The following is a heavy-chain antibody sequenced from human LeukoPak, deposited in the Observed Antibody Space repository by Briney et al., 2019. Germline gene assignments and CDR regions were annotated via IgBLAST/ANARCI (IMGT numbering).Heavy chain of an antibody. CDR3: ARELSGNYGY. D-gene: IGHD3-10*01. CDR2: IYYTGDT. J-gene: IGHJ4*02. V-gene: IGHV4-59*01. Sequence: SETLSLTCTVSGGSISSYYWSWVRQPPGKGLEWIGYIYYTGDTEYNPSLRSRVTLTVDTSKNQFSLKLQSVTAADTAVYYCARELSGNYGYWGQGILVTVSS. CDR1: GGSISSYY.